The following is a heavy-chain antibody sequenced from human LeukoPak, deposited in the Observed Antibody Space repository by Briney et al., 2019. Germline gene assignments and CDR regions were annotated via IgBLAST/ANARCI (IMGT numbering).Heavy chain of an antibody. J-gene: IGHJ4*02. V-gene: IGHV4-39*01. D-gene: IGHD3-3*01. CDR3: ARRTITIFGVVIEHSEYYFDY. Sequence: PSETLSLTCTVSGGSISSSSYYWGWIRQPPGKGLEWIRSIYYSGSTYYNPSLKSRVTISVDTSKNQFSLKLSSVTAADTAVYYCARRTITIFGVVIEHSEYYFDYWGQGTLVTVSS. CDR2: IYYSGST. CDR1: GGSISSSSYY.